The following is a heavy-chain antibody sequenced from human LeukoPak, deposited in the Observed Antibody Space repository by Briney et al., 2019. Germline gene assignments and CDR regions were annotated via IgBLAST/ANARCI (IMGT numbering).Heavy chain of an antibody. D-gene: IGHD2-2*01. CDR1: GGSFSGYY. CDR2: INHSGST. CDR3: ARTLGYCSSTSCYGPH. V-gene: IGHV4-34*01. Sequence: PSETLSLTCAVYGGSFSGYYWSWIRQPPGKGLEWIGEINHSGSTNYNPSLKSRVTISVDTSKNQFSLKPSSVTAADTAVYYCARTLGYCSSTSCYGPHWGQGTLVTVSS. J-gene: IGHJ4*02.